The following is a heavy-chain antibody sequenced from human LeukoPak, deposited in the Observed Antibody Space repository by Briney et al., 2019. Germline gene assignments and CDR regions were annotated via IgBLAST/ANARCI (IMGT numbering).Heavy chain of an antibody. Sequence: ASVKVSCKASGYTFTGYYMHWVRQAPGQGLAWMGWINPTSSGTNYAQKFQGRVTMTRDTSISTAYMELSRLRSDDTAVYYCASTIPHIVVVPAAMRPYYGMDVWGQGTTVPAAS. CDR1: GYTFTGYY. V-gene: IGHV1-2*02. CDR2: INPTSSGT. J-gene: IGHJ6*02. CDR3: ASTIPHIVVVPAAMRPYYGMDV. D-gene: IGHD2-2*01.